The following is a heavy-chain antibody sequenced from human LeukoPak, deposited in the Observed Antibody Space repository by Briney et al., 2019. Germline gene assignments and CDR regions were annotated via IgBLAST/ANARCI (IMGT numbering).Heavy chain of an antibody. CDR3: AKSFEKYSSSSIDYYMDV. D-gene: IGHD6-6*01. Sequence: GGSLRLSCAASGFTLSSYAMSWVRQAPGQGLKWVSGIRGSGGSTYYADSVKGRITISRDNSKNTLYLQMNSLRAEDTAVYYCAKSFEKYSSSSIDYYMDVWGKGTTVTVSS. CDR2: IRGSGGST. J-gene: IGHJ6*03. CDR1: GFTLSSYA. V-gene: IGHV3-23*01.